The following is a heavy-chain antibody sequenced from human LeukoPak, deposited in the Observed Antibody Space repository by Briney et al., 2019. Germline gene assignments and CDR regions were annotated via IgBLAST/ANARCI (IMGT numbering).Heavy chain of an antibody. CDR2: INPSGGST. CDR3: ARGFSILYDSSGYYQLLNGDFDY. CDR1: EYIFTSYY. J-gene: IGHJ4*02. Sequence: ASVKVSCKASEYIFTSYYMHWVRQAPGQGLEWMGIINPSGGSTSYVQNFQGRVTMTRDMSTSTVYMELSSLRSEDTAVYYCARGFSILYDSSGYYQLLNGDFDYWGQGTLVTVSS. V-gene: IGHV1-46*01. D-gene: IGHD3-22*01.